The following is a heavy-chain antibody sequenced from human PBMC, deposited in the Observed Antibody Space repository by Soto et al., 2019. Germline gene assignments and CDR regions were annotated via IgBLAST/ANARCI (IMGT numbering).Heavy chain of an antibody. V-gene: IGHV3-23*01. CDR3: ARDIGYYYDSSGS. CDR1: EFTFSTYA. J-gene: IGHJ4*02. Sequence: PGGSLRLSCAASEFTFSTYAMTWVRQAPGRGLQWVATISDSGDITYYVDSVKGRFTISRDNAKNSLYLQMNSLRAEDTAVYYCARDIGYYYDSSGSWGQGTLVTVSS. D-gene: IGHD3-22*01. CDR2: ISDSGDIT.